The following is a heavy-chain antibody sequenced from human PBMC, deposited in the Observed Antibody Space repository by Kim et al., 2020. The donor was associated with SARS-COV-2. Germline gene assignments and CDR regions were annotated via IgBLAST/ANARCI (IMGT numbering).Heavy chain of an antibody. Sequence: GGSLRLSCAASGFTFGDYGMSWVRQAPGKGLEWVSGINWNGGGTGYADSVKGRFTISRDNAKNSLYLQMNSLRDEDTALYYCARELTTVTTWYFDLWGRGTLVTVSS. D-gene: IGHD4-17*01. CDR1: GFTFGDYG. J-gene: IGHJ2*01. CDR3: ARELTTVTTWYFDL. V-gene: IGHV3-20*04. CDR2: INWNGGGT.